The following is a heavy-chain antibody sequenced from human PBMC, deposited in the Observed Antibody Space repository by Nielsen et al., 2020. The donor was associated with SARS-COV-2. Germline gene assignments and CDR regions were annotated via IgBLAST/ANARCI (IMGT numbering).Heavy chain of an antibody. CDR3: TGDCGGDCSYFDY. Sequence: GEYLKISCAASGFTFSSYSMTWVRQAPGKGLEWVSSISNSSSYIYYADSVKGRFTISRDNSKNTLYLQMNSLRAEDTAVYYCTGDCGGDCSYFDYWGQGTLVTVSS. CDR2: ISNSSSYI. J-gene: IGHJ4*02. CDR1: GFTFSSYS. D-gene: IGHD2-21*01. V-gene: IGHV3-21*04.